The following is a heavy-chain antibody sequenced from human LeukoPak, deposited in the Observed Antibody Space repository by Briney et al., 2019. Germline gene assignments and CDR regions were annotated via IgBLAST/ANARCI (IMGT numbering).Heavy chain of an antibody. CDR1: GGSFSGYY. J-gene: IGHJ4*02. D-gene: IGHD1-1*01. V-gene: IGHV4-34*01. CDR2: INHSGST. Sequence: SETLSLTYAVYGGSFSGYYWSWIRQPPGKGLEWIGEINHSGSTNYNPSLKSRVTISVDTSKNQFSLKLSSVTAADTAVYYCAGTTARGLFEYYFDYWGQGTLVTVSS. CDR3: AGTTARGLFEYYFDY.